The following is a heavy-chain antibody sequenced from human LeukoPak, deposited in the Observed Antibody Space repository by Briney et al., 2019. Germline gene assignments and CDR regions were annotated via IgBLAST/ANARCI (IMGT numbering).Heavy chain of an antibody. CDR3: ARDQARGSSGWTGVDY. CDR1: GSSFSSGYY. J-gene: IGHJ4*02. V-gene: IGHV4-38-2*02. D-gene: IGHD6-19*01. Sequence: SETLSLTCSVSGSSFSSGYYWGWIRQPPGKGLEWIASIYHTASTYYNPSLKSRVTISIDPSMNQFSLKLSSVTAADTAVYHCARDQARGSSGWTGVDYWGQGTLVTVSS. CDR2: IYHTAST.